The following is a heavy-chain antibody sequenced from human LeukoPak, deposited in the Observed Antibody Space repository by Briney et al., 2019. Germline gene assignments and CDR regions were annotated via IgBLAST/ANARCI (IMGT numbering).Heavy chain of an antibody. CDR2: IYYSRST. J-gene: IGHJ4*02. Sequence: SETLSLTCTVSGGSISGHYWSWIRQPPGKGLESIGYIYYSRSTSYDPSLRGRVTMSVDMSKNQFSLKLSSVTAADTAVYYCARGGWSLDYWGQGTLVTVSS. V-gene: IGHV4-59*08. CDR1: GGSISGHY. D-gene: IGHD6-19*01. CDR3: ARGGWSLDY.